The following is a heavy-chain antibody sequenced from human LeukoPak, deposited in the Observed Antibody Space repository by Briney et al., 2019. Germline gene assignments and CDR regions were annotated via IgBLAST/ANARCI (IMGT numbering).Heavy chain of an antibody. CDR1: GYTFTSYA. V-gene: IGHV1-3*01. Sequence: ASVKVSCKASGYTFTSYAMHWVRQAPGQRLEWMGWINAGNGNTKYSQKFQGRVTITRDTSASTAYSELSSLRSEDTAVYYCARERGYSYVYFDYWGQGTLVTVSS. D-gene: IGHD5-18*01. CDR3: ARERGYSYVYFDY. J-gene: IGHJ4*02. CDR2: INAGNGNT.